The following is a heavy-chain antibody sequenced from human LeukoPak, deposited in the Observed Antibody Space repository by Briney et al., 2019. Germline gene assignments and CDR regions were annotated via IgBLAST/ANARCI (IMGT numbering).Heavy chain of an antibody. CDR2: IYHSGST. CDR3: AMYSSGWYKNY. D-gene: IGHD6-19*01. CDR1: GYSISSGYY. V-gene: IGHV4-38-2*01. Sequence: PSETLSLTCAVSGYSISSGYYWAWIRQPPGKGLEWIGSIYHSGSTYYNPSLKSRVTISVDTSKNQFSLKLTSVTAADTAVYYCAMYSSGWYKNYWGQGTLVTVSS. J-gene: IGHJ4*02.